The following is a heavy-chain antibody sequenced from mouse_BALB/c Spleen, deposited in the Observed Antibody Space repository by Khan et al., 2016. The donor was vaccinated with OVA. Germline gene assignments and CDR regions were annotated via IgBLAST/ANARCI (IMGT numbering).Heavy chain of an antibody. CDR3: AKLRVFYFDF. J-gene: IGHJ2*01. CDR1: GFSLTSDG. CDR2: IWGDGST. V-gene: IGHV2-3*01. Sequence: VQLQESGPGLVASSQSLSITCTVSGFSLTSDGVSWVRQPPGKGLEWLGVIWGDGSTNYHSALRSRLSIRKDNSKSQVFLKLNSLQSDDTATYYCAKLRVFYFDFWGQGTTLTVSS.